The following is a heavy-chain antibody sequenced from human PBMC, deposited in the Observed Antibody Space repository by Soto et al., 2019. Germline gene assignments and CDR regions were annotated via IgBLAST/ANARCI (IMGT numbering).Heavy chain of an antibody. V-gene: IGHV1-69*08. CDR3: AREEYYYGSGAFFDY. Sequence: QVQLVQSGAEVKKPGSSVKVSCKASGGTFSSYTISWVRQAPGQGLEWMGRIIPILGIANYAQKFQGRVTXTSEQAXXTAYMELSSLRSEDTAVYYCAREEYYYGSGAFFDYWGQGTLVTVSS. CDR1: GGTFSSYT. CDR2: IIPILGIA. J-gene: IGHJ4*02. D-gene: IGHD3-10*01.